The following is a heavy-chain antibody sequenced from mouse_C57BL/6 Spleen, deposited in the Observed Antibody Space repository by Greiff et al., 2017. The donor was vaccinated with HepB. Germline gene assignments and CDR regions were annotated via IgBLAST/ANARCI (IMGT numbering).Heavy chain of an antibody. CDR1: GYSFTDYN. J-gene: IGHJ4*01. CDR2: INPNYGTT. Sequence: EVKLMESGPELVKPGASVKISCKASGYSFTDYNMNWVKQSNGKSLEWIGVINPNYGTTSYNQKFKGKATLTLDQSSSTAYMQLNSLTSEHSAVYHCARVADVYYLFYAMDYWGQGTSVTVSS. D-gene: IGHD2-3*01. V-gene: IGHV1-39*01. CDR3: ARVADVYYLFYAMDY.